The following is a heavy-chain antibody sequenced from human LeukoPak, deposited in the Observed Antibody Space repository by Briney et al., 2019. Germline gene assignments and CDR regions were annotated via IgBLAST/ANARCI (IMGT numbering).Heavy chain of an antibody. CDR3: ARREYSSSGSFDY. D-gene: IGHD6-6*01. Sequence: GGSLRLSCAASGFTFSSYGMSWVRQAPGKGLEWVSAISGSGGSTYYADSVKGRFTISRDNSKNTLYLQMNSLRAEDTAVYYCARREYSSSGSFDYWGQGTLVTVSS. V-gene: IGHV3-23*01. CDR1: GFTFSSYG. CDR2: ISGSGGST. J-gene: IGHJ4*02.